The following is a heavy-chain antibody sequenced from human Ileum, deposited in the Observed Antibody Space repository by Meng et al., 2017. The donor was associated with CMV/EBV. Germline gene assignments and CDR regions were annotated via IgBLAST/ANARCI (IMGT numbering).Heavy chain of an antibody. CDR1: GFTFDDYV. CDR2: ISWNSGSI. Sequence: SLKISCAASGFTFDDYVMHWVRQAPGKGLEWVSGISWNSGSIGYADSVKGRFTISRANAKNSLYLQMNSLRAEDTALYYCAKGHSWGLLRFLEWFPPYFQHWGQGTLVTVSS. V-gene: IGHV3-9*01. D-gene: IGHD3-3*01. J-gene: IGHJ1*01. CDR3: AKGHSWGLLRFLEWFPPYFQH.